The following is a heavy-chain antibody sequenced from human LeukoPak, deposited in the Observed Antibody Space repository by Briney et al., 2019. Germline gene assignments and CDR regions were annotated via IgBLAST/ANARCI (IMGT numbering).Heavy chain of an antibody. CDR2: IKSKTDGGTT. D-gene: IGHD4-17*01. CDR1: GFTFINAW. CDR3: TTANDYGDYPFDY. J-gene: IGHJ4*02. Sequence: GGSLRLSCAASGFTFINAWMSWVRQAPGKGLEWVGRIKSKTDGGTTDYAAPVKGRFTISRDDSKNTLYLQMNSLKTEDTAVYYCTTANDYGDYPFDYWGQGTLVTVSS. V-gene: IGHV3-15*01.